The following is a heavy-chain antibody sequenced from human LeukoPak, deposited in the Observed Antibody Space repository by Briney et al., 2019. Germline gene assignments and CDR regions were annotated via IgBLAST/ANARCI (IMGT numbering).Heavy chain of an antibody. Sequence: SGGSLRLSCAASGFTFSSYSMNWVRQAPRKGLEWVSSISSSSSCIYYADSVKGRFTISRDNAKNSLYLQMNSLRAEDTAVYYCASEAVVPELDAFDIWGQGTMVTVSS. J-gene: IGHJ3*02. CDR3: ASEAVVPELDAFDI. D-gene: IGHD1-14*01. CDR2: ISSSSSCI. CDR1: GFTFSSYS. V-gene: IGHV3-21*01.